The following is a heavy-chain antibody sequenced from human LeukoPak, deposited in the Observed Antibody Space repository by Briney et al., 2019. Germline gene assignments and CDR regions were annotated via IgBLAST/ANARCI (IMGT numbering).Heavy chain of an antibody. CDR1: GFTFSSYE. V-gene: IGHV3-48*03. CDR2: ISSSGSTI. CDR3: ARGGCSGGSCSIFYYYYYMDV. Sequence: GGSLRLSCAASGFTFSSYEMNWVRQAPGKGLEWVSYISSSGSTIYYADSVKGRFTISRDNAKNSLYLQMNSLRAEDTAVYYCARGGCSGGSCSIFYYYYYMDVWGKGTTVTVSS. J-gene: IGHJ6*03. D-gene: IGHD2-15*01.